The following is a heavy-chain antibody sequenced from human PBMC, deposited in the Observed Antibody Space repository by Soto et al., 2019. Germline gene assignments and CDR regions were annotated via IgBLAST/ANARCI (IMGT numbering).Heavy chain of an antibody. J-gene: IGHJ4*02. D-gene: IGHD2-21*02. CDR1: GFTFNNYA. CDR2: ISSSGYST. Sequence: GGSLRLSCAASGFTFNNYAMSWVRQAPGKGLEWVSAISSSGYSTYYADSVKGRFTISRDNSKNTVYLQMNNLRAEDTAVYYCAKGSVVVAAKFESWGQGTLVTV. V-gene: IGHV3-23*01. CDR3: AKGSVVVAAKFES.